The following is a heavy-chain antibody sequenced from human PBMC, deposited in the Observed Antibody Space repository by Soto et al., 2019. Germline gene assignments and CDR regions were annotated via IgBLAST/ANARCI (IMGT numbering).Heavy chain of an antibody. D-gene: IGHD2-15*01. J-gene: IGHJ3*02. Sequence: GGSLRLSCAAAGFTLSSYAMSWVRQAPGKGLEWVSAISGSGGSTYYADSVKGRFTISRDNSKNTLYLQMNSLRAEDTAVYYCAKDGAVVVVVAATPPSGAFDIRGQGTMVTVSS. V-gene: IGHV3-23*01. CDR2: ISGSGGST. CDR3: AKDGAVVVVVAATPPSGAFDI. CDR1: GFTLSSYA.